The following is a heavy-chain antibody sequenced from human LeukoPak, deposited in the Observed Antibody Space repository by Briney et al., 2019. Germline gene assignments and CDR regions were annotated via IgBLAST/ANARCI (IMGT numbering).Heavy chain of an antibody. D-gene: IGHD3-22*01. V-gene: IGHV4-30-4*01. CDR1: GGSITRGDYY. CDR2: IYYSGST. Sequence: PSQTLSLTCTVSGGSITRGDYYWSWIRQPPGKGLEWIAYIYYSGSTYYNPSLKSRVTMSADTSKNQFSLKLSSVTAADTAVYYCARPYYYDSRIDPWGQGTLVTVSS. J-gene: IGHJ5*02. CDR3: ARPYYYDSRIDP.